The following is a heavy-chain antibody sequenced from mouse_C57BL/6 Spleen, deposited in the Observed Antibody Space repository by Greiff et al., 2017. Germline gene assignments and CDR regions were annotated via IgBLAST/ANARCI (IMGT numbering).Heavy chain of an antibody. Sequence: VKLQQPGAELVKPGASVKMSCKASGYTFTSYWITWVKQRPGQGLEWIGDIYPGSGSTNYNEKFKSKATLTVDTSSSTAYMQLSSLTSEDSAVYYCARYDYDGRTYAMDYWGQGTSVTVSS. CDR2: IYPGSGST. CDR3: ARYDYDGRTYAMDY. J-gene: IGHJ4*01. D-gene: IGHD2-4*01. CDR1: GYTFTSYW. V-gene: IGHV1-55*01.